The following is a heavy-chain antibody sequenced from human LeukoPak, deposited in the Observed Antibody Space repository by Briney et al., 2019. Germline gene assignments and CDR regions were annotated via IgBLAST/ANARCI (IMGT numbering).Heavy chain of an antibody. CDR2: ISGSGGST. D-gene: IGHD3-9*01. V-gene: IGHV3-23*01. CDR3: ARDHDWAFDL. Sequence: GGSLRLSCAASGFTFSSYAMSWVRQAPGKGLEWVSAISGSGGSTYYADSVKGRFTISRDNPKKSLYLQMNALRYEDTAIYYCARDHDWAFDLWGQGTLVTVSS. J-gene: IGHJ4*02. CDR1: GFTFSSYA.